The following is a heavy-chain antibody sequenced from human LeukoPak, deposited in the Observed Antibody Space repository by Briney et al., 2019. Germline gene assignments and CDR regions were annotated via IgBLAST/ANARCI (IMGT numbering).Heavy chain of an antibody. Sequence: GGSLGLSCTASGFTFGNYALSWFRQAPGKGLEWVAFIRSKTYRGTTEYAASVKGRFTISGDDSKSIAYLLMNSLKTEDTAVYYCARANSFDSSGYYFDYWGQGTLVTVSS. V-gene: IGHV3-49*03. D-gene: IGHD3-22*01. CDR2: IRSKTYRGTT. J-gene: IGHJ4*02. CDR3: ARANSFDSSGYYFDY. CDR1: GFTFGNYA.